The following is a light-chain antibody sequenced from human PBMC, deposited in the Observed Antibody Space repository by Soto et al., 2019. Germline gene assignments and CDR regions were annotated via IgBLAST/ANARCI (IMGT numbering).Light chain of an antibody. Sequence: EIVLTQSPATLSLSPGERATLSCRASQSVSSYLAWYQQKPGQAPRLLIYDASNRATGIPARFSGSGSGTGFTLTISSLEPEDFAVYYCQHRSSWAYTFGQGTKLEIK. V-gene: IGKV3-11*01. CDR2: DAS. J-gene: IGKJ2*01. CDR1: QSVSSY. CDR3: QHRSSWAYT.